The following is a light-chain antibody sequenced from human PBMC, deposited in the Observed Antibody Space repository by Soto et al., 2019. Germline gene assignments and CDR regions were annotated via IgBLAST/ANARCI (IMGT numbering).Light chain of an antibody. Sequence: QYVLTQPASVSGSPGQSITISCTGTSSDVGGYNYVSWYQQHPGKAPKLMIYEVSNRPSGVSNRFSGSKAGNTASLTISGLQAEDEADYYCSSYTSSSTLGHVVFGGGTELTLL. V-gene: IGLV2-14*01. J-gene: IGLJ2*01. CDR1: SSDVGGYNY. CDR3: SSYTSSSTLGHVV. CDR2: EVS.